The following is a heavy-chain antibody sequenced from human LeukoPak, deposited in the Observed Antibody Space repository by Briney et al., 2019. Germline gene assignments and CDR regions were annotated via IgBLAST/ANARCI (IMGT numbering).Heavy chain of an antibody. CDR3: AVPGPTIGEYPLDY. V-gene: IGHV1-8*01. CDR2: MNPNSGNT. Sequence: AASVTVSFKASGYTFTSYDINWVRQATGQGLEWMGWMNPNSGNTGYAQKFQGRVTMTRNTSISTAYMELSSLRSEDTAVYYCAVPGPTIGEYPLDYWGQGTLVTVSS. J-gene: IGHJ4*02. CDR1: GYTFTSYD. D-gene: IGHD1-26*01.